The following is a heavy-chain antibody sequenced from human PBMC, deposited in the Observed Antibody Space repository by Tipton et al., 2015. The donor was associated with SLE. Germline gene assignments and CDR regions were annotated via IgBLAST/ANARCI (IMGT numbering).Heavy chain of an antibody. CDR3: ATGDSGYADY. CDR2: IYYRGST. J-gene: IGHJ4*02. CDR1: GGSITSSSYY. Sequence: TLSLTCAVYGGSITSSSYYWAWIRQSPGEGVEWIGEIYYRGSTNYNPSLKSRVTISVDTSKNQFSLKLSSVTAADTAVYYCATGDSGYADYWGQGTLVTVSS. D-gene: IGHD5-12*01. V-gene: IGHV4-39*07.